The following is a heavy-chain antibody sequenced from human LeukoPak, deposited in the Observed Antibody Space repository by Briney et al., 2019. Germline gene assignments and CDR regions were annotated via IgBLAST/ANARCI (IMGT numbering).Heavy chain of an antibody. CDR3: AGGATYYYDSSGYFYPHPPEYFQH. V-gene: IGHV1-2*02. Sequence: ASVKVSCEASGYTFTGYYMHWVRQAPGQGLEWMGWINPNSGGTNYAQKFQGRVTMTRDTSISTAYMELSRLRSDDTAVYYCAGGATYYYDSSGYFYPHPPEYFQHWGQGTLVTVSS. D-gene: IGHD3-22*01. CDR1: GYTFTGYY. J-gene: IGHJ1*01. CDR2: INPNSGGT.